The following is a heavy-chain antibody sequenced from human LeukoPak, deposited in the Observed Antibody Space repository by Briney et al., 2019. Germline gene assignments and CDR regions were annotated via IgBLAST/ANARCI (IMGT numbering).Heavy chain of an antibody. CDR1: GGSFSGYY. CDR3: ARGRTYYYGSGSPTRPYFDY. V-gene: IGHV4-34*01. J-gene: IGHJ4*02. CDR2: INHSGST. Sequence: SETLSLTCAVYGGSFSGYYWSWIRHPPGKGLECIGEINHSGSTNYNPFLKSRVTISVDTSKNQFSLKLSSVTAADTAVYYCARGRTYYYGSGSPTRPYFDYRGQGTLVTVSS. D-gene: IGHD3-10*01.